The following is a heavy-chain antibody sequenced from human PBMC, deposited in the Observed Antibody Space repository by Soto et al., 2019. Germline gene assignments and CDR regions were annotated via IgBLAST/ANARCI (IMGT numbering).Heavy chain of an antibody. J-gene: IGHJ4*02. CDR3: ARDLGGWPDY. V-gene: IGHV1-3*01. CDR1: GFTLTSSA. CDR2: TNAGNGNT. Sequence: ASVKVSCKTSGFTLTSSAMHWVRQAPGQRLEWMGWTNAGNGNTEYSQKFQGRVTITRDTSASTAYMELSSLRSEDTAVYYCARDLGGWPDYWGQGTLVTVSS. D-gene: IGHD2-15*01.